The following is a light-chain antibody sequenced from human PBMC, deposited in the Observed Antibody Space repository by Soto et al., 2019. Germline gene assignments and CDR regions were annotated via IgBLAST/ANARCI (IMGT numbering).Light chain of an antibody. Sequence: EIVLTQSPATLSLSPGERATLSCRASQNIGTYLAWYQHKPGQAPSVLIFGASSRATGIPDRFSGSGSGTDFTLTISRLEPEDFAVYYCQQYGSSPQTFGQGTKVDIK. J-gene: IGKJ1*01. CDR3: QQYGSSPQT. CDR1: QNIGTY. CDR2: GAS. V-gene: IGKV3-20*01.